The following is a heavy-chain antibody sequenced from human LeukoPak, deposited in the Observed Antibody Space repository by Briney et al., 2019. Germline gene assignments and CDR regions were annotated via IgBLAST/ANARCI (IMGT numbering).Heavy chain of an antibody. CDR1: GGSISTYY. CDR2: ISNGGST. CDR3: VRLQPNTGEWAFDI. J-gene: IGHJ3*02. Sequence: SETLSLTCTVSGGSISTYYWSWIRQPPGEGLDWIGYISNGGSTNYNPSLKSRVTISVDTSKNQLSLKLSSVTAADTAVYHCVRLQPNTGEWAFDIWGQGTMVSVSS. D-gene: IGHD1-1*01. V-gene: IGHV4-59*01.